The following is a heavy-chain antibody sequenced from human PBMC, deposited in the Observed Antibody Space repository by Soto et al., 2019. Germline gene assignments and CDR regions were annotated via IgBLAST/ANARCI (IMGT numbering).Heavy chain of an antibody. CDR3: GRGGGGLGTTVKVYYYYYYMDV. D-gene: IGHD4-4*01. CDR1: GFTFSSYW. J-gene: IGHJ6*03. Sequence: GGSLRLSCAASGFTFSSYWMSWVRQAPGKGLEWVANIKQDGSEKYYVDSVKGRFTISRDNAKNSLYLQMNSLRDEDTAVYYWGRGGGGLGTTVKVYYYYYYMDVWGKGTTVTVSS. V-gene: IGHV3-7*04. CDR2: IKQDGSEK.